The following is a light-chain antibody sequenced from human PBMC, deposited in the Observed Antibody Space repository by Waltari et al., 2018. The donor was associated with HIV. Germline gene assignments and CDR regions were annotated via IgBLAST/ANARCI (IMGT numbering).Light chain of an antibody. Sequence: DIVMTQSPDSLAVSLGERATINCNSSRNILYSSNNKNFLAWYQHKAGQSPKVLIYWASTLASGVPDRFSGSGSGTDFTLTISSLQAEDVAVYYCQQYYTTPLTFGPGTKVDIK. CDR2: WAS. J-gene: IGKJ3*01. CDR3: QQYYTTPLT. CDR1: RNILYSSNNKNF. V-gene: IGKV4-1*01.